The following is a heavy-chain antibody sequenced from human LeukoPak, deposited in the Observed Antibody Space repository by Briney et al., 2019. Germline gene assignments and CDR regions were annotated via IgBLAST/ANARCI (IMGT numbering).Heavy chain of an antibody. J-gene: IGHJ6*02. CDR2: IYYSGST. CDR3: ARDGLRIAALTPYYYGMDV. Sequence: SETLSLTCTVSGGSISSYYWSWIRQPPGKGLEWIGYIYYSGSTNYNPSLKSRVTILVDTSKDQFSLKLSSVTAADTAVYYCARDGLRIAALTPYYYGMDVWGQGTTVTVSS. V-gene: IGHV4-59*01. D-gene: IGHD6-13*01. CDR1: GGSISSYY.